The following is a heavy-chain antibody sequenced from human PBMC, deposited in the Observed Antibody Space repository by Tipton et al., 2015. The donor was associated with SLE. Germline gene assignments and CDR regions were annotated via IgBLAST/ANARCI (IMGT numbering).Heavy chain of an antibody. CDR2: INHSGST. D-gene: IGHD6-19*01. J-gene: IGHJ4*02. Sequence: LRLSCAVYGGSFSGYYWSWIRQPPGKGLEWIGEINHSGSTNYNPSLKSRVTISVDTSKNQFSLKLSSVTAADTAVYYCARPGVGGWYDYWGQGTLVTVSS. CDR1: GGSFSGYY. CDR3: ARPGVGGWYDY. V-gene: IGHV4-34*01.